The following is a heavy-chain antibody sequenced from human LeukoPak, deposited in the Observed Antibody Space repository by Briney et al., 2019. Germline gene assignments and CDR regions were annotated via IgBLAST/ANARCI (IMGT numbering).Heavy chain of an antibody. D-gene: IGHD3-9*01. CDR3: ARVNPGLRYFGY. CDR1: GGSFSGYY. V-gene: IGHV4-34*01. J-gene: IGHJ4*02. CDR2: INHSGST. Sequence: SETLSLTCAVYGGSFSGYYWSWNRQPPGKGLEWIGEINHSGSTNYNPSLKSRVTISVDTSKNQFSLKLSSVTAADTAVYYCARVNPGLRYFGYWGQGTLVTVSS.